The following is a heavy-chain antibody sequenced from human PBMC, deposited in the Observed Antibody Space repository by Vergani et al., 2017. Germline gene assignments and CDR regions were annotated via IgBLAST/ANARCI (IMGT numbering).Heavy chain of an antibody. CDR1: GFTFSSYA. J-gene: IGHJ4*02. D-gene: IGHD5-12*01. CDR3: AKDLEWLRRTPRAAAVNGDY. Sequence: EVQLLESGGGLVQPGGSLRLSCAASGFTFSSYAMSWVRQAPGKGLEWGSAISGSGGSTYYADSVKGRFTISRDNSKNTLYLKMNSLRAEDTAVYYCAKDLEWLRRTPRAAAVNGDYWGQGTLVTVSS. V-gene: IGHV3-23*01. CDR2: ISGSGGST.